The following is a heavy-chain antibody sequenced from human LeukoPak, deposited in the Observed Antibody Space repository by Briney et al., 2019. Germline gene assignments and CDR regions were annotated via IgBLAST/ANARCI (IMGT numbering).Heavy chain of an antibody. J-gene: IGHJ4*02. Sequence: SVKVSCKFSGGTSSTYPIAWARQAPGQGREWRGRIIPILGMANYAQKFQGRVTFTAEESTSTAYMDLSSLTSEDTAAYYCAREGFGEWEQLPFVHWGQGTLVSVSS. CDR2: IIPILGMA. D-gene: IGHD3-16*01. V-gene: IGHV1-69*04. CDR3: AREGFGEWEQLPFVH. CDR1: GGTSSTYP.